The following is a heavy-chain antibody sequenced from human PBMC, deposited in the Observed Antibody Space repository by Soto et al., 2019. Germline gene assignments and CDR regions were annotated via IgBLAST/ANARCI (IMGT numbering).Heavy chain of an antibody. V-gene: IGHV3-23*01. CDR1: GFTFTSCA. Sequence: EVQLLESGGALVQPGGSLRLSCAASGFTFTSCAMSWVRQAPGKGLEWVSAISGSGGSTYYADSVKGRFTFSRDNSKNTLYLQMNSLRAEDTAVYYCAKGPPATAVYYFDYWGQGTLVTVSS. J-gene: IGHJ4*02. CDR3: AKGPPATAVYYFDY. D-gene: IGHD2-2*01. CDR2: ISGSGGST.